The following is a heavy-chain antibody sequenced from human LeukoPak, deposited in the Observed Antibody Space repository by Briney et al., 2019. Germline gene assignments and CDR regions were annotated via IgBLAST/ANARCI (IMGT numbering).Heavy chain of an antibody. V-gene: IGHV3-23*01. Sequence: PGGSLRLSCAASGFTFSSYAMSWVRQAPGKGLEWVSAISGSGGSTNYADSVKGRFTISRDNSKNTLYLQMNSLRAEDTAVYYCAKLNDFWSGYSDYWGQGTLVTVSS. D-gene: IGHD3-3*01. CDR3: AKLNDFWSGYSDY. CDR1: GFTFSSYA. CDR2: ISGSGGST. J-gene: IGHJ4*02.